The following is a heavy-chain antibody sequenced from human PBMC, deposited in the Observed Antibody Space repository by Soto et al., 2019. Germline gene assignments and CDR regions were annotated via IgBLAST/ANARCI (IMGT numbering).Heavy chain of an antibody. CDR1: GYTFTSYG. Sequence: ASVKVSCKASGYTFTSYGISWVRQAPGQGLEWMGWISAYNGNTNYAQKLQGRVTMTTDTSTSTAYMELRSLRSDDTAVYYCARRRQQLVFYYYYGMDVWGQGTTVTVS. D-gene: IGHD6-6*01. V-gene: IGHV1-18*01. CDR2: ISAYNGNT. J-gene: IGHJ6*02. CDR3: ARRRQQLVFYYYYGMDV.